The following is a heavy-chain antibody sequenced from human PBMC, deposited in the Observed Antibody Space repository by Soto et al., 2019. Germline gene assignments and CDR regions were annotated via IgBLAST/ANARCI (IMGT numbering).Heavy chain of an antibody. CDR3: GRDNAGSKAAAGH. J-gene: IGHJ4*02. V-gene: IGHV3-66*01. D-gene: IGHD6-13*01. Sequence: EVQLVESGGGLVQPGGSLRLSCAASGFTVSSNYMSWVRQAPGKGLEWVSGIYSGGSTYYADSVKGRFTISRDNSKNTQYLQMNSLRADDAAVYYCGRDNAGSKAAAGHWGQRTVVTVTS. CDR2: IYSGGST. CDR1: GFTVSSNY.